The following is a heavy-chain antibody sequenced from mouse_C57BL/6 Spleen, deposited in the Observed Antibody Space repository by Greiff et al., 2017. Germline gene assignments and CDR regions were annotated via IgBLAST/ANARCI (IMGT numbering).Heavy chain of an antibody. D-gene: IGHD1-1*01. CDR1: GFTFSDYG. CDR3: ARRVVATRYFDV. Sequence: EVKLVESGGGLVKPGGSLKLSCAASGFTFSDYGMHWVRQAPEKGLEWVAYISSGSSTIYYADTVKGRFTISRDNANNTLFLQLTSLRSEDTAMYYCARRVVATRYFDVWGTGTTVTVSS. V-gene: IGHV5-17*01. CDR2: ISSGSSTI. J-gene: IGHJ1*03.